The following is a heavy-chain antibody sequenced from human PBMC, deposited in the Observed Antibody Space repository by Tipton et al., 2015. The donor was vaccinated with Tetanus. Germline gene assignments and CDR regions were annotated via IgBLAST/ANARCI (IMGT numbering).Heavy chain of an antibody. CDR2: IYNSGST. CDR1: GGSISSGGYY. Sequence: GLVKPSQTLSLTCTVSGGSISSGGYYWSWIRQHPGKGLEWIGDIYNSGSTYYNPSLKSRVTILVDTTENQFSLKLKSVTAADTAVYYCARDQARGARGWNYFDYWGQGSLVTVSS. V-gene: IGHV4-31*03. CDR3: ARDQARGARGWNYFDY. D-gene: IGHD1-26*01. J-gene: IGHJ4*02.